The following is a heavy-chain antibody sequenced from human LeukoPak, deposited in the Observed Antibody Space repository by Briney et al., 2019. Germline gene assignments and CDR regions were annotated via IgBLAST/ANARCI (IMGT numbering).Heavy chain of an antibody. Sequence: SLRLSCAASGFTLDDYAMHWVRQAPGKGLEWVSGISWNSGSIGYADSVKGRFTISRDNAKNSLYLQMNSLRAEDTALYYCAKDIGAYSYGYNAFDIWGQGTMVTVSS. CDR3: AKDIGAYSYGYNAFDI. D-gene: IGHD5-18*01. CDR2: ISWNSGSI. J-gene: IGHJ3*02. V-gene: IGHV3-9*01. CDR1: GFTLDDYA.